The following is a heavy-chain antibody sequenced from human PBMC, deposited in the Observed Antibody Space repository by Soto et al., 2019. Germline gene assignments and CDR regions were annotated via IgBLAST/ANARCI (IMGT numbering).Heavy chain of an antibody. CDR1: GASISVHSYY. CDR2: SYYSGTT. D-gene: IGHD1-20*01. CDR3: TRRYNWNDNHFDP. J-gene: IGHJ5*02. Sequence: SETPSLTCTVSGASISVHSYYWTWIRQPPGKGLEWIGSSYYSGTTYFNPSLKSRATISVDTSKNQFSLRLTSVTAADTAIYYCTRRYNWNDNHFDPWGPGALVTVSS. V-gene: IGHV4-39*01.